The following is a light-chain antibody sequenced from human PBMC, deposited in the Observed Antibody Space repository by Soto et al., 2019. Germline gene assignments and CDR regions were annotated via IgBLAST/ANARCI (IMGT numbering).Light chain of an antibody. CDR3: QSYDICLSGSVV. Sequence: QSVLTQPPSVSGAPGQRVTISCTGSSSNIGAGYDVQWYQQLPGAAPRLLIFGNTNRPSGVPDRFSGSRSGTSASLAISGLQAEDEADDSCQSYDICLSGSVVFGGGTKLTVL. CDR1: SSNIGAGYD. CDR2: GNT. V-gene: IGLV1-40*01. J-gene: IGLJ2*01.